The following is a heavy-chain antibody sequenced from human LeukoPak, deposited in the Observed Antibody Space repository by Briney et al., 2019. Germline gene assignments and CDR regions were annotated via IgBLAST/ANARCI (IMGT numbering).Heavy chain of an antibody. D-gene: IGHD3-22*01. V-gene: IGHV3-53*01. J-gene: IGHJ4*02. CDR2: IYSGGST. CDR3: AKDHDYYDSSGYSDY. CDR1: GFTVSSNY. Sequence: GGSLRLSCAASGFTVSSNYMSWVRQAPGKGLEWVSVIYSGGSTYYADSVKGRFTISRHNSKNTLYLQMNSLRAEDTAVYYCAKDHDYYDSSGYSDYWGQGTLVTVSS.